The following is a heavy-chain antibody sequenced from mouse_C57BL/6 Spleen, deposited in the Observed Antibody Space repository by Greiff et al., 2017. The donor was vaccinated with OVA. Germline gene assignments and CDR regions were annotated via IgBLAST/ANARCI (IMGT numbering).Heavy chain of an antibody. CDR1: GYTFTSYW. CDR3: ARGVTTVVATGNWYFDV. D-gene: IGHD1-1*01. J-gene: IGHJ1*03. Sequence: VQLQQSGAELVKPGASVKLSCKASGYTFTSYWMHWVKQRPGQGLEWIGMIHPNSGSTNYNEKFKSKATLTVDKSSSTAYMQRSSLTSEDSAVYYCARGVTTVVATGNWYFDVWGTGTTVTVSS. CDR2: IHPNSGST. V-gene: IGHV1-64*01.